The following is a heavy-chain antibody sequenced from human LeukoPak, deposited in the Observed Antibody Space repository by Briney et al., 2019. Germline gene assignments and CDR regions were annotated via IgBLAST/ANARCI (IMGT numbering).Heavy chain of an antibody. CDR2: INNDGTDT. V-gene: IGHV3-74*01. D-gene: IGHD5-12*01. Sequence: GGSLRLSCAASGFTFRSFWIHWVRQAPGKGLVWVGRINNDGTDTIYADSVKGRFTVSRDNAMNTLYLQMNSLRVEDTAVYFCARGGFSHGFDVWGQGTVVTVSS. J-gene: IGHJ3*01. CDR1: GFTFRSFW. CDR3: ARGGFSHGFDV.